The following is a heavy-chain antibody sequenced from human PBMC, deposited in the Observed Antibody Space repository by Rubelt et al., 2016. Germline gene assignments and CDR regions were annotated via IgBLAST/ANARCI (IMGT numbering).Heavy chain of an antibody. J-gene: IGHJ5*02. CDR2: INANAGDP. V-gene: IGHV7-4-1*02. CDR3: ARGHYGA. D-gene: IGHD4/OR15-4a*01. Sequence: QVQLVQSGSELKKPGASVKVSCKASGYTLTTLAMNWVRQAPGQGLEWMGWINANAGDPTYAQGFTGRFVLSLDTSVNTAYLQISSLQPEDTAVYFCARGHYGAWGQGTLVTVSS. CDR1: GYTLTTLA.